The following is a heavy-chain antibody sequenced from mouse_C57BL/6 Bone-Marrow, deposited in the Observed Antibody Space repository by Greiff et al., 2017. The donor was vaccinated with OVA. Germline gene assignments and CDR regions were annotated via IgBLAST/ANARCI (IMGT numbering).Heavy chain of an antibody. CDR1: GYTFTSYW. Sequence: VQLQQSGAELVRPGSSVKLSCKASGYTFTSYWMHWVKQRPIQGLEWIGNIDPSDSETHYNQKFKDKATLTVDKSSSTAYMQLSSLTSEDSAVYYCARFITTAWYFDVWGTGTTVTVSS. CDR3: ARFITTAWYFDV. CDR2: IDPSDSET. D-gene: IGHD1-1*01. V-gene: IGHV1-52*01. J-gene: IGHJ1*03.